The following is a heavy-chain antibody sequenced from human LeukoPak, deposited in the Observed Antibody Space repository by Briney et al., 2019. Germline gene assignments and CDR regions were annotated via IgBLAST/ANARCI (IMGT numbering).Heavy chain of an antibody. V-gene: IGHV1-69*05. CDR2: IIPIFGTA. Sequence: ASVSLSCKPSGGTFSSYATSWVRQAPGQGLEWMGGIIPIFGTANYAQKFQGRVTITTDESTSTAYMELSSLRSEDTAVYYCARAQFGINWFDPWGQGTLVTGSS. CDR3: ARAQFGINWFDP. J-gene: IGHJ5*02. CDR1: GGTFSSYA. D-gene: IGHD5-24*01.